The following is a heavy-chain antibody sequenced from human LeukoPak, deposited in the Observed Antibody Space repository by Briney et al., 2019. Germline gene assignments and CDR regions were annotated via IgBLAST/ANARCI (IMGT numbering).Heavy chain of an antibody. V-gene: IGHV3-21*01. CDR3: ARRVYDSSGYYYYSGIDY. D-gene: IGHD3-22*01. CDR2: ISSSSSYI. J-gene: IGHJ4*02. Sequence: GGSLRLSCAASGFTFSSYSMNWVRQAPGKGLEWVSSISSSSSYIYYADSVKGRFTISRDNAKNSLYLQMNSLRAEDTAVYYCARRVYDSSGYYYYSGIDYWGQGTLVTVSS. CDR1: GFTFSSYS.